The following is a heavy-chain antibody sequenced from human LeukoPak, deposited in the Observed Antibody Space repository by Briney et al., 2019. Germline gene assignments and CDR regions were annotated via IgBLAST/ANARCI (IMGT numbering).Heavy chain of an antibody. J-gene: IGHJ4*02. D-gene: IGHD1-26*01. Sequence: ASVKVSCKASVYTFTGYYMHWVRQAPGQGLEWMGWINPNSGGTNYAQKFQGRVTMTRDASISTAYMELSRLRSDETAVYYCARGIVGATTGDWGQGTLVTVSS. CDR3: ARGIVGATTGD. CDR1: VYTFTGYY. CDR2: INPNSGGT. V-gene: IGHV1-2*02.